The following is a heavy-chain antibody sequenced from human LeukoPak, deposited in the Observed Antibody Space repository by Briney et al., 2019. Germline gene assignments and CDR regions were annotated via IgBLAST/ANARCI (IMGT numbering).Heavy chain of an antibody. CDR1: GGSISSSNYY. Sequence: SETLSLTCTVSGGSISSSNYYWGWIRQPPGKGLEWIGSIYYSGSTYYNPSLKSRVTISVDTSKNQFSLKLSSVTAADTAVYYCARRGSSWYYFDYWGQGTLVTVSS. D-gene: IGHD6-13*01. V-gene: IGHV4-39*01. CDR3: ARRGSSWYYFDY. J-gene: IGHJ4*02. CDR2: IYYSGST.